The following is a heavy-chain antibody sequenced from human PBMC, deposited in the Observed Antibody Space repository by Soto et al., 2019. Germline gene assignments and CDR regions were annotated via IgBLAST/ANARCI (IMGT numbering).Heavy chain of an antibody. J-gene: IGHJ4*02. CDR3: ARVVKRYSSSWLYFDY. D-gene: IGHD6-13*01. Sequence: QVQLVQSGAEVKKPGSSVKVSCKASGGTFSSYAISWVRQAPGQGLEWMGGIIPIFGTANYAQKFQGRVTITADESTSPADMELSSLRSDDTAVYYCARVVKRYSSSWLYFDYWGQGTLVTVSS. CDR1: GGTFSSYA. V-gene: IGHV1-69*01. CDR2: IIPIFGTA.